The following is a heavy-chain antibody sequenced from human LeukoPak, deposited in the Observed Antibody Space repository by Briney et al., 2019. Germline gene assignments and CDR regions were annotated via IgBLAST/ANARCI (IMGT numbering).Heavy chain of an antibody. D-gene: IGHD5-12*01. V-gene: IGHV4-4*02. CDR3: ARGLRWASRLPSI. CDR1: GGSISSSNW. CDR2: IYHSGNT. J-gene: IGHJ3*02. Sequence: PSETLSLTCAVSGGSISSSNWWSWVRQPPGKGLEWIGEIYHSGNTNYNPSLKSRVTISVDTSKNQFSLKLSSVTAADTAVYYCARGLRWASRLPSIWGQGTMVTVSS.